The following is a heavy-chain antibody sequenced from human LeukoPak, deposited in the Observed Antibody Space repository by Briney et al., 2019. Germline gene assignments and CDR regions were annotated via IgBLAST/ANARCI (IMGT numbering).Heavy chain of an antibody. Sequence: PSETLSLTCTVSGGSISSGDYYWSWIRQHPGTGLEWIGYISYTGNTYYNPSLKSRLQISLDTSKSQFSLRVSSVTAADTAVYYCASASDATYFDHWGQGTLVSVTT. V-gene: IGHV4-31*03. CDR2: ISYTGNT. D-gene: IGHD2-2*01. J-gene: IGHJ4*02. CDR1: GGSISSGDYY. CDR3: ASASDATYFDH.